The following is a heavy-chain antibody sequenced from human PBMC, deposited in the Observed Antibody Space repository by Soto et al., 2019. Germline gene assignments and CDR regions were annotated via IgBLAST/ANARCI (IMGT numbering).Heavy chain of an antibody. D-gene: IGHD3-10*01. CDR3: ARYGSGSAYDH. V-gene: IGHV3-64*02. J-gene: IGHJ4*02. Sequence: PGGSLRLSCGASGFSFTIYAMHWVRQAPGKGLQYVAAISTDGGGRYYTDSVKGRFIISRDNSKSTLYLQMGSLRGEDMAVYYCARYGSGSAYDHWGQGALVTVSS. CDR2: ISTDGGGR. CDR1: GFSFTIYA.